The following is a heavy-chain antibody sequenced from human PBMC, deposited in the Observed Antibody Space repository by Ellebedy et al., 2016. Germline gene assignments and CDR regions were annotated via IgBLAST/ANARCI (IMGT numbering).Heavy chain of an antibody. CDR2: ITSDGSIT. CDR3: AKDGAVRGVHDAFDI. Sequence: GGSLRLXXAASGLTLSDYWMHWVRQAPGRGLVWVSRITSDGSITIYADSVKGRFTISRDNSKNTLYLQMNSLRAEDTAVYYCAKDGAVRGVHDAFDIWGQGTMVTVSS. V-gene: IGHV3-74*01. CDR1: GLTLSDYW. D-gene: IGHD3-10*01. J-gene: IGHJ3*02.